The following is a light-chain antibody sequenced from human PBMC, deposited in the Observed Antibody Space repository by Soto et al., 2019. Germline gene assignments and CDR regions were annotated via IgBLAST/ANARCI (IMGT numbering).Light chain of an antibody. Sequence: EIVLTQSPGTLSLSPGERCTLSCGASQSVSSSYVAWYQDKHGLAPRXXIHDTSSRAIGIPDRLSGSKSGTNLTITIRRMEPEDVGMYYCQQYGSSPITFGQGTRLEI. CDR3: QQYGSSPIT. CDR2: DTS. V-gene: IGKV3D-20*01. J-gene: IGKJ5*01. CDR1: QSVSSSY.